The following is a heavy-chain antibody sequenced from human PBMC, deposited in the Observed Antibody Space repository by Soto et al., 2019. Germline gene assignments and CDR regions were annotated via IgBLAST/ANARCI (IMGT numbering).Heavy chain of an antibody. D-gene: IGHD2-2*01. CDR3: ARDLWDIVVVPAADYYYYYGMDV. V-gene: IGHV3-33*01. CDR1: GFTFSSYG. CDR2: IWYDGSNK. Sequence: GGSLRLSCAASGFTFSSYGMHWVRQAPGKGLEWVAVIWYDGSNKYYADSVKGRFTISRDNSKNTLYLQMNSLRAEDTAVYYCARDLWDIVVVPAADYYYYYGMDVWGQGTTVTVSS. J-gene: IGHJ6*02.